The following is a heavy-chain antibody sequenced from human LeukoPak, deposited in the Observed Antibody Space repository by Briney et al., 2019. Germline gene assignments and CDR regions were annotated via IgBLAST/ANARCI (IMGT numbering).Heavy chain of an antibody. Sequence: GGSLRLSCTISGLTFSTSGFNWVRQAPGKGLEWVASIGPTGFDRYHADSIKGQFTISRDNANNFLYLQMDSLRAEDTAVYYCATETNGRHYDYWGQGTLLTVSS. CDR1: GLTFSTSG. D-gene: IGHD1-14*01. CDR2: IGPTGFDR. J-gene: IGHJ4*02. CDR3: ATETNGRHYDY. V-gene: IGHV3-21*06.